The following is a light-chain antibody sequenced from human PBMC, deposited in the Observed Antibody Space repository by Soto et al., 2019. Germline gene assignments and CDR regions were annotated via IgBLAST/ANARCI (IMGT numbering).Light chain of an antibody. CDR1: TGAVTSGFY. CDR3: LLYYGDARV. CDR2: DTN. J-gene: IGLJ2*01. Sequence: QAVVTQEPSLTVSPGGTVTLTCASSTGAVTSGFYPNWFQQKPGQAPRALIYDTNNRHSWTPARFSGSLLGGKAALTLSGVLPEDEAEYYCLLYYGDARVFGGGTKLTVL. V-gene: IGLV7-43*01.